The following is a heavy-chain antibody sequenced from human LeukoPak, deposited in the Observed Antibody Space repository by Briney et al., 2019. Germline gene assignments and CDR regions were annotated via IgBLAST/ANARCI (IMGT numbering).Heavy chain of an antibody. Sequence: SVKVSCKASGGTFISCAISWVRQAPGQGLEWMGRIIPIFGTANYAQKFQGRVTITTDESTSTAYMELSSLRSEDTAVYYCARRVVLFMGQDNDAFDIWGQGTMVTVSS. CDR2: IIPIFGTA. CDR3: ARRVVLFMGQDNDAFDI. D-gene: IGHD3-3*01. CDR1: GGTFISCA. J-gene: IGHJ3*02. V-gene: IGHV1-69*05.